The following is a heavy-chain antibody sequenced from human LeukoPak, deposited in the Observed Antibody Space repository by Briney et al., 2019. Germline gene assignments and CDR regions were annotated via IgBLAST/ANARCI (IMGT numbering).Heavy chain of an antibody. CDR1: EFTFSNYA. CDR3: ATESRSTMLRGVSPLDQ. V-gene: IGHV3-23*01. J-gene: IGHJ4*02. CDR2: ISGSGDNT. Sequence: GGSLRLSCAASEFTFSNYAMNWVRQAPGKGLEWVSAISGSGDNTYSAEAVKGRFTISRDNSKNTLYLQMNNLRAEDTAVYYCATESRSTMLRGVSPLDQWGQGTLVTASS. D-gene: IGHD3-10*01.